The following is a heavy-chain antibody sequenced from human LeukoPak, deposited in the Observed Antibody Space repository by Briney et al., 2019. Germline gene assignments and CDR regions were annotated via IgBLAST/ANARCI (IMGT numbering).Heavy chain of an antibody. CDR2: IWYDGSNK. Sequence: PGGSLRLSCAASGFTFSNYAMHWVRQAPGKGLEWVAVIWYDGSNKFYADSVKGRFTISRDNSENTLYLQMNSLRAEDTAVYYCAGQLDTRGYFDYWGQGTLVTVSS. CDR3: AGQLDTRGYFDY. J-gene: IGHJ4*02. D-gene: IGHD5-18*01. CDR1: GFTFSNYA. V-gene: IGHV3-30-3*01.